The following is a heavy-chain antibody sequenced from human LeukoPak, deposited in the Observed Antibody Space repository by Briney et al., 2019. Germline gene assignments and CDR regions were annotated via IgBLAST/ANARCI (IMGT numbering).Heavy chain of an antibody. CDR2: ISGTTTYI. Sequence: GGSLRLSCAASGFTFSFYSMNWVRQAPGKGLEWLSSISGTTTYIYYADSVKGRFTISRDNAKNSLFLEMSSLRAEDTAVYYCARDGGSVGTTAVSFDYWGQGTLVTVSS. V-gene: IGHV3-21*01. CDR3: ARDGGSVGTTAVSFDY. D-gene: IGHD1-26*01. CDR1: GFTFSFYS. J-gene: IGHJ4*02.